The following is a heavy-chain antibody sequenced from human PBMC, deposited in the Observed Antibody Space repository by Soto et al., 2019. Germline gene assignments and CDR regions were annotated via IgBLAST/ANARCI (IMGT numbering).Heavy chain of an antibody. CDR1: GGIFSGYH. CDR2: INHSGST. V-gene: IGHV4-34*01. J-gene: IGHJ5*02. Sequence: PSEALSLTRAVCGGIFSGYHWNWIRQPPGKGLEWIGEINHSGSTNYNPSLKRRFTISVDTSKNHFSLKLSSVIAADTAVYFCARGPSMGWFVPSGQGTLVTVSS. D-gene: IGHD3-10*01. CDR3: ARGPSMGWFVP.